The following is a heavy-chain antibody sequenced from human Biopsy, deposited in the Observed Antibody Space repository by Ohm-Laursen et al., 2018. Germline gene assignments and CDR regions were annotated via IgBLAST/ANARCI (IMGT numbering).Heavy chain of an antibody. D-gene: IGHD3-10*01. V-gene: IGHV1-18*04. Sequence: ASVKVSCKAPGYWFSRYAISWVRQAPGQGLEWMGWISGYNGNTNYAQKFQGRVAMTTDTSTSTAYMELRSLRSDDTAVYYCARGSYYGSGSYDNRADAFDTWGQGTRVTVSS. CDR1: GYWFSRYA. CDR2: ISGYNGNT. CDR3: ARGSYYGSGSYDNRADAFDT. J-gene: IGHJ3*02.